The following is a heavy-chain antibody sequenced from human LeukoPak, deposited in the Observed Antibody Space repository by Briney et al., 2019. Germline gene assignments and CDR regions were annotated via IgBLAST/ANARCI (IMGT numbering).Heavy chain of an antibody. Sequence: ASVKVSCKASGYTFTDYYIHWVRQAPGQGLEWMGWINPNSGGTNYAQKFQGRVTMTRNTSISTAYMELSRLRSDDTAVYYCVRDRTKYCSSTSCPLDYWGQGTLVTVSS. D-gene: IGHD2-2*01. CDR2: INPNSGGT. CDR1: GYTFTDYY. CDR3: VRDRTKYCSSTSCPLDY. J-gene: IGHJ4*02. V-gene: IGHV1-2*02.